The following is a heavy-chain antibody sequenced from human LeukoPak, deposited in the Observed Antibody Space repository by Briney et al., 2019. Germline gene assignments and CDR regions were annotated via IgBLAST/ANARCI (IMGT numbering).Heavy chain of an antibody. V-gene: IGHV4-59*12. CDR2: IYHSGRI. CDR1: GGSISSYY. Sequence: SETLSLTCTVSGGSISSYYWSWVRQPPGKGLEWIGEIYHSGRINYNLSLKSRVTISVDKSKNQFSLKLSSVTAADTAVYYCARLISAGGFDYWGQGTLVTVSS. CDR3: ARLISAGGFDY. D-gene: IGHD6-13*01. J-gene: IGHJ4*02.